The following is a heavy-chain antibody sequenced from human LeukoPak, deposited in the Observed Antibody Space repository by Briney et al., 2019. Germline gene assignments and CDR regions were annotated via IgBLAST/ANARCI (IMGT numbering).Heavy chain of an antibody. CDR1: GFTFSSYS. D-gene: IGHD2-15*01. CDR2: IISSSSFI. V-gene: IGHV3-21*01. Sequence: GGPPRLSFAAPGFTFSSYSMNWVPQGPGEGLGGGVSIISSSSFIYYADSVKGRFTISRDNAKNSLYLQMNSLRAEDTAVYYCARDPALVAATPYYFDYWGQGTLVTVSS. CDR3: ARDPALVAATPYYFDY. J-gene: IGHJ4*02.